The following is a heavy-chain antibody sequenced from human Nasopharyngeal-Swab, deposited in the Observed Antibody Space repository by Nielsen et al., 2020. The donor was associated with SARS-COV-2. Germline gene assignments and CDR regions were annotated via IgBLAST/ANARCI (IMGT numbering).Heavy chain of an antibody. V-gene: IGHV3-21*01. CDR3: ARDHFPWDFWSGYYYYYYMDV. Sequence: GGSLRLSCAASGFTFSSSSMNWVRQAPGKGLEWVSSISSSSRYIYCADSVKGRFPISRDNAKNSLYLQMNSLSAEDTAVYYCARDHFPWDFWSGYYYYYYMDVWGKGTTVTVSS. J-gene: IGHJ6*03. D-gene: IGHD3-3*01. CDR1: GFTFSSSS. CDR2: ISSSSRYI.